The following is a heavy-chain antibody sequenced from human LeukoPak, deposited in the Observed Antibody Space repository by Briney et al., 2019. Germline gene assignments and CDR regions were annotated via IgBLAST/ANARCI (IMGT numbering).Heavy chain of an antibody. D-gene: IGHD3-22*01. CDR2: ISSYNGNT. Sequence: ASVKVSCKASGYTFTSYGISWVRQAPGQGLEWMGWISSYNGNTNYAQKFLGRVTMTTDTSTSTAYMELRSLRSDDTAVYYCARDHQGPLYYYDTSGYYCDYWGQGTLVTVSS. V-gene: IGHV1-18*04. J-gene: IGHJ4*02. CDR3: ARDHQGPLYYYDTSGYYCDY. CDR1: GYTFTSYG.